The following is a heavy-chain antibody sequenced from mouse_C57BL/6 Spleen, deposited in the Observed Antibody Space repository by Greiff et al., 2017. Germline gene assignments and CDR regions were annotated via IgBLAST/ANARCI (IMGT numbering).Heavy chain of an antibody. CDR3: ARSPHYYGSSYVYWYFDV. J-gene: IGHJ1*03. V-gene: IGHV1-18*01. CDR1: GYTFTDYN. Sequence: EVMLVESGPELVKPGASVKIPCKASGYTFTDYNMDWVKQSHGKSLEWIGDINPNNGGTIYNQKFKGKATLTVDKSSSTAYMELRSLTSEDTAVYYCARSPHYYGSSYVYWYFDVWGTGTTVTVSS. D-gene: IGHD1-1*01. CDR2: INPNNGGT.